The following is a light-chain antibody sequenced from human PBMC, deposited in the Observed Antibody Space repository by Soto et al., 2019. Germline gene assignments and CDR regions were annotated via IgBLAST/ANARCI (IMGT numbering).Light chain of an antibody. Sequence: EIVMTQAPATLSVSPVERATLSCRASQSVSSKLAWYQQKPGQAPRLLIYGASTRASSIPARFSGSGSGTEFTLTISSLQSEDFAVYYCQQYNNWPPEYTFGQGTKLEIK. J-gene: IGKJ2*01. V-gene: IGKV3-15*01. CDR1: QSVSSK. CDR2: GAS. CDR3: QQYNNWPPEYT.